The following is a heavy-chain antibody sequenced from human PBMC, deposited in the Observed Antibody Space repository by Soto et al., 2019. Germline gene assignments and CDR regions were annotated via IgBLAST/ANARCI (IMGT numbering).Heavy chain of an antibody. CDR3: ARERTEDSSGYYYSYYYYYGMDV. V-gene: IGHV1-46*01. Sequence: GASVKVSCKASGYTFTSYYMHWVRQAPGQGLEWMGIINPSGGSTSYAQKFQGRVTMTRDTSTSTVYMELSSLRSEDTAVYYCARERTEDSSGYYYSYYYYYGMDVWGQGTTVTVSS. CDR1: GYTFTSYY. J-gene: IGHJ6*02. D-gene: IGHD3-22*01. CDR2: INPSGGST.